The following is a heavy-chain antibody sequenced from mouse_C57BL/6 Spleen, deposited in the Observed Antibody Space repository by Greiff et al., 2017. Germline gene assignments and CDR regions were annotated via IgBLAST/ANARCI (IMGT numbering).Heavy chain of an antibody. CDR2: IDPETGGT. Sequence: VKLQESGAELVRPGASVTLSCKASGYTFTDYEMHWVKQTPVHGLEWIGAIDPETGGTAYNQKFKGKAILTADKSSSTAYMELRSLTSEDSAVYYCTRSPLLSDVWGTGTTVTVS. CDR3: TRSPLLSDV. J-gene: IGHJ1*03. V-gene: IGHV1-15*01. CDR1: GYTFTDYE. D-gene: IGHD2-1*01.